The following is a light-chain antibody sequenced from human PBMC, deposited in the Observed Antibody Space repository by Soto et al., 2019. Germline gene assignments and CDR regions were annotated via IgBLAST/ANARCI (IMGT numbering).Light chain of an antibody. J-gene: IGKJ1*01. V-gene: IGKV1-5*03. CDR3: QEYRNDFGT. CDR2: KAS. CDR1: QSIDTW. Sequence: QMTQSPATLAASVGDRVSMTCRASQSIDTWLAWYQQKPGKAPNLLIYKASRLESGVPSRFSGTGSGTELTLTINSLQPEDFATYYCQEYRNDFGTFGQGTKVDIK.